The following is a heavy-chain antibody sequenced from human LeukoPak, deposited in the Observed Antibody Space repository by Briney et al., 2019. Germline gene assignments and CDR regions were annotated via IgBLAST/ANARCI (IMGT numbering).Heavy chain of an antibody. J-gene: IGHJ6*03. CDR2: VYYSGST. D-gene: IGHD3-10*01. Sequence: SETLSLTCTVSGGSISSYYWSWIRQPPGKGLEWIGYVYYSGSTNYNPSLKSRVTISVDTSKNQFSLKLSSVTAADTAVYYCSRGPYGSGSYYLYPSYYYYYMDVWGKGTTVTISS. CDR1: GGSISSYY. CDR3: SRGPYGSGSYYLYPSYYYYYMDV. V-gene: IGHV4-59*01.